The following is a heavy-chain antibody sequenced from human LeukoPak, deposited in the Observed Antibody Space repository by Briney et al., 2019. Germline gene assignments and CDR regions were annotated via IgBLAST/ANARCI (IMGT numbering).Heavy chain of an antibody. CDR3: ARLSTRSQDIVGANIDY. V-gene: IGHV1-18*01. Sequence: ASVKVSCKASGYTFTSYGISWVRQAPGQGLEWMGWISAYNGNTNYAQKLQGRVTMTTDTSTSTAYMELRSLRSDDTAVYYCARLSTRSQDIVGANIDYWGQGTLVTVSS. CDR2: ISAYNGNT. CDR1: GYTFTSYG. J-gene: IGHJ4*02. D-gene: IGHD1-26*01.